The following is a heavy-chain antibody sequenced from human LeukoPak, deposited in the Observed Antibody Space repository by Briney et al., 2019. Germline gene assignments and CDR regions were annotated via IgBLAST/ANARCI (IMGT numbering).Heavy chain of an antibody. D-gene: IGHD6-13*01. CDR2: IYSGGST. J-gene: IGHJ4*02. CDR3: ARSRGRYSEKPYYFDY. Sequence: PGGSLRLSCAASGFTVSSNYMSWVRQAPGKGLEWVSVIYSGGSTYYADSVKGRFTISRDNSKNTLYLQMNSLRAEDTAVYYCARSRGRYSEKPYYFDYWGQGTLVTVSS. CDR1: GFTVSSNY. V-gene: IGHV3-66*01.